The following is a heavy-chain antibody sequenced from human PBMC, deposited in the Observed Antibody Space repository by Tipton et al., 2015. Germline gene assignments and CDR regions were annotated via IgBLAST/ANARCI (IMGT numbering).Heavy chain of an antibody. CDR1: GDSISNYY. V-gene: IGHV4-4*07. J-gene: IGHJ6*02. D-gene: IGHD2-15*01. CDR2: IYTSGSS. Sequence: TLSLTCSVSGDSISNYYWSWVRQPAGKGLEWIGRIYTSGSSYYNPSLKSRVTISVDTSKNQFSLKLSSVTAADTAVYYCARSAYCSGGSCYYGYYYYIMDVWGQGTAVTVSS. CDR3: ARSAYCSGGSCYYGYYYYIMDV.